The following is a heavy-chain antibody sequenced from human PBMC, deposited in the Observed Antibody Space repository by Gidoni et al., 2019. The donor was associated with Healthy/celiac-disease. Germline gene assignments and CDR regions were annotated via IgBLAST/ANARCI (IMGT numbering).Heavy chain of an antibody. J-gene: IGHJ4*02. CDR3: ARGLDLRPYYFDY. CDR2: IYSGGST. Sequence: EVQLVASGGGLVQPGGSLRLPCAASGFTVSSNYMSWVLQAPGEGLEWVSGIYSGGSTYYADSVKGRFTISRDNSKNTLYLQMNSLRAEDTTVYYCARGLDLRPYYFDYWGQGTLVTVSS. CDR1: GFTVSSNY. V-gene: IGHV3-66*02. D-gene: IGHD3-9*01.